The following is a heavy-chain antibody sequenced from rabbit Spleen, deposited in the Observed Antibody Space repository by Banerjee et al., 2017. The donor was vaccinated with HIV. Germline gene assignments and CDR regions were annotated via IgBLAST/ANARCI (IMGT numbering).Heavy chain of an antibody. V-gene: IGHV1S7*01. Sequence: QLVESGGRLVQPGGSLTLSCKAFGFTISGYWMNWVRQAPGKGLEWIGIIYPVTETTDYANWVNGRFTISSDNAQNTVDRQMNSLTAADTATYFCAREDVGGSVSLWGPGTLVTVS. CDR3: AREDVGGSVSL. CDR1: GFTISGYW. J-gene: IGHJ4*01. CDR2: IYPVTETT. D-gene: IGHD1-1*01.